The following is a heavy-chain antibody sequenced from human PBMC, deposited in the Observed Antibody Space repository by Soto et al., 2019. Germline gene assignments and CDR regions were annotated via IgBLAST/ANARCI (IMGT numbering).Heavy chain of an antibody. CDR1: GYTFTSYY. CDR3: ARGYCSGGSCYGTFAFDI. J-gene: IGHJ3*02. CDR2: INPSGGST. D-gene: IGHD2-15*01. Sequence: QVQLVQSGAEVKKPGASVKVSCKASGYTFTSYYMHWVRQAPGQGLEWMGIINPSGGSTSYAQKFQGRVTMTRDTSTSTVYMELSSLRSEDTVVYYCARGYCSGGSCYGTFAFDIWGQGTMVTVSS. V-gene: IGHV1-46*03.